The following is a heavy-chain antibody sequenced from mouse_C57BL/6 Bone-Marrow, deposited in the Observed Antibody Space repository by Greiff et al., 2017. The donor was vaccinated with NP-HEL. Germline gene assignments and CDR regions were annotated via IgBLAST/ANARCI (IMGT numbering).Heavy chain of an antibody. CDR3: ARSDYYRRGFAY. D-gene: IGHD2-14*01. J-gene: IGHJ3*01. Sequence: QVHVKQPGTELVKPGASVKLSCKASGYTFTSYWMHWVKQRPGQGLEWIGNINPSNGGTNYNEKFKSKATLTVDKSSSTAYMQLSSLTSEDSAVYYCARSDYYRRGFAYWGQGTLVTVSA. CDR2: INPSNGGT. V-gene: IGHV1-53*01. CDR1: GYTFTSYW.